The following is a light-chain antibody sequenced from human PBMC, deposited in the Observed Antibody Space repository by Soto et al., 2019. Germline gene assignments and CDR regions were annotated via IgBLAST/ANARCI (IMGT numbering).Light chain of an antibody. Sequence: EIVMTQSPATLSVSPGERATFSCRASQSVSSNLAWYQQKPGQAPRLLIYGASTRATGIPARFSGSGSGTEFTPTISSLQSEDFAVYYCQQDNNWPRALTFGGGTKVEIK. CDR3: QQDNNWPRALT. V-gene: IGKV3-15*01. CDR2: GAS. CDR1: QSVSSN. J-gene: IGKJ4*01.